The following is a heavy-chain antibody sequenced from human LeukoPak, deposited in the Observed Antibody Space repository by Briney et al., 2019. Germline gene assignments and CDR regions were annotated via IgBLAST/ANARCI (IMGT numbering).Heavy chain of an antibody. CDR2: IYYSGST. CDR1: GGSISSYY. D-gene: IGHD3-22*01. V-gene: IGHV4-59*08. J-gene: IGHJ3*02. CDR3: ARATYYYDSSGYFGAFDI. Sequence: SETLSLTCTVSGGSISSYYWSWIRQPPGKGLEWIGYIYYSGSTNYNPSLKSRVTISVDTSKSQCSLKLSSVTAADTAVYYCARATYYYDSSGYFGAFDIWGQGTMVTVSS.